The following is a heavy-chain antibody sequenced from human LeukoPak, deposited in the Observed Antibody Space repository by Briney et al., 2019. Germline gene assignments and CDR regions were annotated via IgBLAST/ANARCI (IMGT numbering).Heavy chain of an antibody. CDR1: GYTFASYD. CDR3: ARDSGGPDY. D-gene: IGHD2-15*01. J-gene: IGHJ4*02. Sequence: GASVKVSCKASGYTFASYDINWMRQAPGQGLEWMGGISAYNGNTNYAQKLQGRVTMTTDTSTSTAYMELRSLRSDDSAVYYCARDSGGPDYWGQGTLVIVSS. CDR2: ISAYNGNT. V-gene: IGHV1-18*01.